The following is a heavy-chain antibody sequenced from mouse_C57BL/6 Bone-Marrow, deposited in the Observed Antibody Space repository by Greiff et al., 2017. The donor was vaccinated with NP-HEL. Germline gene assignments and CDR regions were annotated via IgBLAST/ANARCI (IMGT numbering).Heavy chain of an antibody. CDR2: IYPGDGDT. Sequence: QVQLQQSGPELVKPGASVKISCKASGYAFSSSWMNWVKQRPGKGLEWIGRIYPGDGDTNYNGKFKGKATLTADKSSSTAYMQLSSLTSEDSAVYFCARAAYYSPYYAMDYWGQGTSVTVSS. J-gene: IGHJ4*01. V-gene: IGHV1-82*01. D-gene: IGHD2-12*01. CDR3: ARAAYYSPYYAMDY. CDR1: GYAFSSSW.